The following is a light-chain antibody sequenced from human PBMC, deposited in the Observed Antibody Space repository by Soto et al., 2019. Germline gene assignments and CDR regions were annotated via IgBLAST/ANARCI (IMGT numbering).Light chain of an antibody. CDR2: TAS. CDR1: QTISTY. J-gene: IGKJ1*01. Sequence: DIQMTQSPSSLSASVGDRVTITCRASQTISTYLNWFQQKPGKAPKLLMYTASSLQSGVPSRFSGSGSGTDFTLTISSLQPEDFATYYCLQDYNYPRTFGQGTKVDIK. CDR3: LQDYNYPRT. V-gene: IGKV1-39*01.